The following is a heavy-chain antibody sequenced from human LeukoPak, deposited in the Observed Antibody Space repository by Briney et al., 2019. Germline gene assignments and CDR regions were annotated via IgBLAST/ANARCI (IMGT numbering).Heavy chain of an antibody. CDR3: AREGGILTGNSPPYYYYGMDV. Sequence: ASVKVSCKASGYSFTSYCMHWVRQAPGQGLEWMGIINPSGGSTSYAQKFQGRVTMTRDTSTSTVYMELSSLRSEDTAVYYCAREGGILTGNSPPYYYYGMDVWGQGTTVTVSS. D-gene: IGHD3-9*01. J-gene: IGHJ6*02. CDR2: INPSGGST. CDR1: GYSFTSYC. V-gene: IGHV1-46*01.